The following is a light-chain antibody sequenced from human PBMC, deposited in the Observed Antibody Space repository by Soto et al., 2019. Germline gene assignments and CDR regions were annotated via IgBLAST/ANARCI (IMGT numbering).Light chain of an antibody. V-gene: IGKV1-5*03. CDR1: QSISSW. J-gene: IGKJ1*01. Sequence: DLQMNQSPSTLSAAVGDRFTITCRASQSISSWLAWYQQKPGKAPKLLIYKASSLESGVQSRFSGSGSGTEFTLTIRSLQPDDFATYYCQQYNSYWTCGQGTKVDIK. CDR2: KAS. CDR3: QQYNSYWT.